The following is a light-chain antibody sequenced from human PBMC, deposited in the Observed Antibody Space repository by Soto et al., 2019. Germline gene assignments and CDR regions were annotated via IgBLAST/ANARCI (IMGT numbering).Light chain of an antibody. Sequence: DNQMTQSPSSLSASVGDRVTITCRASQSISIYLNWYQQKPGKAPKLLIYATSSLQSGVPSRFSGSISGTDFSLTISSLQPEDFATYYCQQSYSAPRSFGQGTKLEIK. CDR2: ATS. V-gene: IGKV1-39*01. J-gene: IGKJ2*01. CDR3: QQSYSAPRS. CDR1: QSISIY.